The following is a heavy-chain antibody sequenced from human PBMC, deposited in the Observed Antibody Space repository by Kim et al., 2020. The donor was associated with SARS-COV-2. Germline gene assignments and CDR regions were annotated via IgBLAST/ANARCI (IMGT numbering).Heavy chain of an antibody. V-gene: IGHV3-11*03. D-gene: IGHD6-19*01. Sequence: YADSVKGRFTISRDNAKNSLYLQMNSLRAEDTAVYYCARKLSSGWTFDYWGQGTLVTVSS. CDR3: ARKLSSGWTFDY. J-gene: IGHJ4*02.